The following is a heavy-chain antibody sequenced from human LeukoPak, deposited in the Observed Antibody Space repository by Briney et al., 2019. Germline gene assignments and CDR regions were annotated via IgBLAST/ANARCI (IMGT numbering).Heavy chain of an antibody. CDR2: MNPNSGNT. Sequence: ASVKVSCKASGYTFTRYDINWVRQATGQGLEWMGWMNPNSGNTGYAQKFQGRVTMTRNTSISTAYMELSSLRSEDTAVYYCARGEGAVTTWYWFGPWGQGTLVTVSS. CDR1: GYTFTRYD. V-gene: IGHV1-8*01. CDR3: ARGEGAVTTWYWFGP. J-gene: IGHJ5*02. D-gene: IGHD4-17*01.